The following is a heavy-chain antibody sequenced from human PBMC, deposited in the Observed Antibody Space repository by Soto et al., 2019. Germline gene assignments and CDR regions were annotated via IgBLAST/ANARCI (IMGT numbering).Heavy chain of an antibody. CDR2: ISAYNGNT. Sequence: ASVKVSCKASGYTFTSYGISWVRQAPGQGLEWMGWISAYNGNTNYAQKLQGRVTMTTDTSTSTAYMELRSLRSDDTAVYYCASSYCSGGICYPYYYYYYGMDVRGQRTTVTVSS. V-gene: IGHV1-18*01. J-gene: IGHJ6*02. D-gene: IGHD2-15*01. CDR1: GYTFTSYG. CDR3: ASSYCSGGICYPYYYYYYGMDV.